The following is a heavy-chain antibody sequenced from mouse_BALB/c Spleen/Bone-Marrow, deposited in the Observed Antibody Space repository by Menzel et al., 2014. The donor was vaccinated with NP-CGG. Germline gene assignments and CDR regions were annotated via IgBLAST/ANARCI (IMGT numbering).Heavy chain of an antibody. CDR3: ARDVGYGNYFVY. Sequence: EVKLVESGGGLVQPGDSLRLSCATSGFTFSDFYMEWVRQPPGKRLEWIAASRNKAKYYTTEYSASVKGRFIVSRDTSQSVLYLQMKALRAEDTAIYYCARDVGYGNYFVYWGQGTLVTASA. J-gene: IGHJ3*01. CDR1: GFTFSDFY. CDR2: SRNKAKYYTT. V-gene: IGHV7-1*02. D-gene: IGHD2-10*02.